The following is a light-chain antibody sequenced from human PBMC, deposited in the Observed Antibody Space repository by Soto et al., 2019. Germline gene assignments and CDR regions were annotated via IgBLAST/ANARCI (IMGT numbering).Light chain of an antibody. CDR1: QSLNNR. V-gene: IGKV1-5*01. Sequence: DIQLTQSPSTLSASVGDRVTITCRASQSLNNRLAWYQQKPGKAPKLLIYDASTLESGVSSRFSGTGTDKDCTLTITDLQADDLATYFCHQYKTYSTFGQGTKVEIK. CDR2: DAS. J-gene: IGKJ1*01. CDR3: HQYKTYST.